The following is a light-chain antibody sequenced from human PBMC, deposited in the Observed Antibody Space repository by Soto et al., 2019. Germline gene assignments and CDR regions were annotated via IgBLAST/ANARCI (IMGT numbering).Light chain of an antibody. CDR2: GAS. Sequence: EIVLTQSPDTLSLSPGERATLSCRASKSISSSYLAWYQQKPGQAPRFLIHGASFRDSGIPDRFSGSGSGTDFTLTISRLEPEDFAVYFGQQYGSSPPITFGQGTRLEIK. J-gene: IGKJ5*01. CDR3: QQYGSSPPIT. V-gene: IGKV3-20*01. CDR1: KSISSSY.